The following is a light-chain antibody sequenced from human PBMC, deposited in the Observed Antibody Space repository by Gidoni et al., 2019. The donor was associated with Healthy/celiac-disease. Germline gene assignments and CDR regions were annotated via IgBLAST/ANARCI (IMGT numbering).Light chain of an antibody. CDR2: GAS. CDR1: QSVSSSY. Sequence: IVLTQSPGTLSLSPGERATLSCRASQSVSSSYLAWYQQKPSQAPLLLIYGASSSATGIPDRVSGSGSGTNFTLTISRLEPEDFAVYYCQQDGSSPPITFGQGTRLEIK. J-gene: IGKJ5*01. V-gene: IGKV3-20*01. CDR3: QQDGSSPPIT.